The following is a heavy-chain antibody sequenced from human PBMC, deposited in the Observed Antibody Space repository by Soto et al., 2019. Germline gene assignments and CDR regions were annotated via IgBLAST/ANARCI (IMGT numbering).Heavy chain of an antibody. J-gene: IGHJ4*02. D-gene: IGHD2-15*01. Sequence: EVQLVESGGGLVQPGGSLRLSCAASGITFSSYWMHWVRQAPGKGLVWVSRIKSDGSSTSYADSVKGRFTISRDNAKNTLYLQMNSLRAEDTAVYYCAREACSGGNRFYFGPDYWGQGTLVTVSS. CDR1: GITFSSYW. CDR2: IKSDGSST. V-gene: IGHV3-74*01. CDR3: AREACSGGNRFYFGPDY.